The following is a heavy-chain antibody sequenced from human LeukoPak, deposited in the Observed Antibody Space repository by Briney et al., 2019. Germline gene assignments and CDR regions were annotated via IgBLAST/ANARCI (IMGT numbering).Heavy chain of an antibody. CDR2: INHSGST. CDR3: ARAGSLRLHQNRGNWFDP. V-gene: IGHV4-34*01. J-gene: IGHJ5*02. D-gene: IGHD3-10*01. Sequence: SETLSLTCAVYGGSFSGYYWSWNRQPPGKGREWIGEINHSGSTNYNPSLKSRVTISVDTSKNQFSLKLSSVTAADTAVYYCARAGSLRLHQNRGNWFDPWGQGTLVTVSS. CDR1: GGSFSGYY.